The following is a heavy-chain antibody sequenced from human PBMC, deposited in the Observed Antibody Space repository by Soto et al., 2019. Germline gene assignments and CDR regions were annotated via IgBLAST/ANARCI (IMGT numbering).Heavy chain of an antibody. J-gene: IGHJ5*02. D-gene: IGHD6-19*01. CDR2: IYYSGST. V-gene: IGHV4-30-4*01. CDR1: GGSISSGDYY. Sequence: SETLSLTCTVSGGSISSGDYYWSWIRQPPGKGLEWIGYIYYSGSTYYNPSLKSRVTISVDTSKNQFSLKLSSVTAADTAVYYCARGIAVAGTTWFDPWGQGTLVTVSS. CDR3: ARGIAVAGTTWFDP.